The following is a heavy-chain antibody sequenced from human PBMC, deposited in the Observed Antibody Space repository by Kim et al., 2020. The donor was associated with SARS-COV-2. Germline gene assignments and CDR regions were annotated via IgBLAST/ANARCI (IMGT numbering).Heavy chain of an antibody. Sequence: SETLSLTCSVSGDSISTTIYYWGWIRQPPGKGLEWIGTIYYSGSTYYNPSLKSRVTMSVDTSKNQFSLRLSSVIAADTAVYYCAYSSSFYYFDSWGQGTLVTVSS. D-gene: IGHD6-13*01. J-gene: IGHJ4*02. V-gene: IGHV4-39*07. CDR1: GDSISTTIYY. CDR3: AYSSSFYYFDS. CDR2: IYYSGST.